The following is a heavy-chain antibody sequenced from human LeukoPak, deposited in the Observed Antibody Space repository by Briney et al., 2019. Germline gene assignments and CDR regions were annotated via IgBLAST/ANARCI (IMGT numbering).Heavy chain of an antibody. Sequence: GGSLRLSCAASGFTFSAYWMHWVRQVPGKGLVWVSRINNDGTATFFADSVKGRFTISRDNAKNTLYLQMDSLRAEDTAMYYCAREEGSGSSWGQGTLVTVSS. CDR2: INNDGTAT. J-gene: IGHJ5*02. CDR1: GFTFSAYW. D-gene: IGHD3-10*01. V-gene: IGHV3-74*01. CDR3: AREEGSGSS.